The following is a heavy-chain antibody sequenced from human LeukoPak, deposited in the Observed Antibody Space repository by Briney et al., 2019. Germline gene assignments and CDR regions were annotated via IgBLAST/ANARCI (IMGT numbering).Heavy chain of an antibody. V-gene: IGHV3-38-3*01. J-gene: IGHJ4*02. Sequence: GGSLRLSCAASGFTVSSNEMSWVRQAPGKGLEWVSSISGGSTYYADSRKGRFTISRDNSKNTLHLQMNSLRAEDTAVYYCARALRITMVRGVIGYDYWGQGTLVTVSS. CDR3: ARALRITMVRGVIGYDY. D-gene: IGHD3-10*01. CDR1: GFTVSSNE. CDR2: ISGGST.